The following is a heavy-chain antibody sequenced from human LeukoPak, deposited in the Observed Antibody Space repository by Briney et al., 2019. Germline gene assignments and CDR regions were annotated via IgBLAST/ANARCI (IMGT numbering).Heavy chain of an antibody. D-gene: IGHD3-16*01. J-gene: IGHJ4*02. CDR1: GFTFSSYA. CDR3: ARDRVDGGAISGY. CDR2: ISYDGSNK. V-gene: IGHV3-30*04. Sequence: GRSLRLSCAASGFTFSSYAMHWVRQAPGKGLEWVAVISYDGSNKYYADSVKGRFTISRDNSKSTLYLQMNSLRAEDTAVYYCARDRVDGGAISGYWGQGTLVTVSS.